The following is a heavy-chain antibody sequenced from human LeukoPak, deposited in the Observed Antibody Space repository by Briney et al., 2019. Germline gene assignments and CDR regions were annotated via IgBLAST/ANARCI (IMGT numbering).Heavy chain of an antibody. CDR1: GFTLRSYC. CDR3: ARDHEQQWLGQGYYYYYLDV. V-gene: IGHV3-21*01. Sequence: GGSLRLSCAASGFTLRSYCMTWVRQAPGKGLEWVSSIRTLNTDIYYADSVKGRFTISRDNAKNSLYLQMNSLRADDTAVYYCARDHEQQWLGQGYYYYYLDVWGKGTTVTVSS. CDR2: IRTLNTDI. J-gene: IGHJ6*03. D-gene: IGHD6-19*01.